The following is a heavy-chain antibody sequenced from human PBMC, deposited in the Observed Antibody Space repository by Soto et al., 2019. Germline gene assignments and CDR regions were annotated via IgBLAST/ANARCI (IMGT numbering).Heavy chain of an antibody. Sequence: PGGSLRLSCASSGFTVSSNYISWVRQAPWKGLEWVSVIYSGGSTYYADSVKGRFTISRHNPKNTLYLQMNSLRAEDTAVYYCAIGQLGLGRFDIWGQGTMVTVSS. J-gene: IGHJ3*02. CDR2: IYSGGST. D-gene: IGHD7-27*01. CDR3: AIGQLGLGRFDI. CDR1: GFTVSSNY. V-gene: IGHV3-53*04.